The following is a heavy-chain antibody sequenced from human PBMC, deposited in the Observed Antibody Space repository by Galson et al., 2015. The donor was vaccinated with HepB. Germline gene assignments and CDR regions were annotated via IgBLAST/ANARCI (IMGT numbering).Heavy chain of an antibody. V-gene: IGHV3-73*01. Sequence: SLRLSCAASGFTFSDSAIHWVRQASGKGLEWVGRIRIKASSYATAYAASVQGRFTISRDDSKNTAFLQMNSLKTEDTAVYYCSPSGSYFRWFDPWGQGTLVTVSS. CDR2: IRIKASSYAT. J-gene: IGHJ5*02. D-gene: IGHD1-26*01. CDR3: SPSGSYFRWFDP. CDR1: GFTFSDSA.